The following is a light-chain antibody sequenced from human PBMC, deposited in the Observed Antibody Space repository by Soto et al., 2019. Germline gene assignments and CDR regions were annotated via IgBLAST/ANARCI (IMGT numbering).Light chain of an antibody. J-gene: IGLJ3*02. CDR1: SGSVSTSYY. CDR3: VLYMVSGIWE. V-gene: IGLV8-61*01. Sequence: QTVVTQEPSFSVSPGGTVTLTCGLSSGSVSTSYYPSWYQQTPGQAPRTLIYSTNTRSSGVPDRFSGSILGNKAALTITGAQADDESDYYCVLYMVSGIWEFGGGTKVTVL. CDR2: STN.